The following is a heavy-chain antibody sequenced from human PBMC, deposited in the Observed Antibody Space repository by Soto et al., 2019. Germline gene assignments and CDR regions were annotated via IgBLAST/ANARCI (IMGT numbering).Heavy chain of an antibody. CDR2: IIPIFETA. CDR3: ATSTSSSWQNDY. Sequence: QVQLEQSEAEVKKPGSSVKISCKASGGTFNTFAISWVRQAPGQGLEWIGGIIPIFETANYAQRLQDRLTITADESTRTAYMELSRLTSVDTAIYFCATSTSSSWQNDYWGLGTLVVVSS. V-gene: IGHV1-69*01. J-gene: IGHJ4*02. CDR1: GGTFNTFA. D-gene: IGHD6-13*01.